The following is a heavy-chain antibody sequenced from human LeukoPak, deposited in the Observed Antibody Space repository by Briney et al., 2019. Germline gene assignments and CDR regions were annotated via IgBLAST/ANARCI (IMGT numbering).Heavy chain of an antibody. CDR1: GYTFTSYY. J-gene: IGHJ4*02. D-gene: IGHD2-2*01. Sequence: GASVKVSCKASGYTFTSYYMHWVRQAPGQGLEWMGIINPSGGSTSYAQKFQGRVTMTRDTSTSTVYMELSSLRSEDTAVYYCARGGKVYSTTSAVFDYWGQGTLVTVSS. CDR2: INPSGGST. V-gene: IGHV1-46*01. CDR3: ARGGKVYSTTSAVFDY.